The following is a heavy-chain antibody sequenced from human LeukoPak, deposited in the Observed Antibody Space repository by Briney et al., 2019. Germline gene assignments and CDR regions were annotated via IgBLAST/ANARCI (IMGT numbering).Heavy chain of an antibody. V-gene: IGHV3-23*01. CDR1: GFTFSSYV. CDR2: VTGSGGGT. Sequence: GGSLRLSCAASGFTFSSYVMSWVRQAPGKGLEWVSAVTGSGGGTYFGDSVKGRFTISRDNSKNTLFLQMNSLRAEDTAVYYCARDLAWDAFDIWGQGTMVTVSS. J-gene: IGHJ3*02. CDR3: ARDLAWDAFDI.